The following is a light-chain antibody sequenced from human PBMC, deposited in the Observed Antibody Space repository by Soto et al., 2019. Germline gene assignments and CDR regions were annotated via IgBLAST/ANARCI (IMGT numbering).Light chain of an antibody. Sequence: QSALTQPPSASGSPGQSVTISCTGTKNDIGVYDFVSWYQHHPGKAPRLIIYEVVQRPSGVPDRFSGSKSGNTASLTVSGPQAADDADYFCKSYAGSNTYFFGSGTKVTVL. CDR3: KSYAGSNTYF. J-gene: IGLJ1*01. CDR2: EVV. V-gene: IGLV2-8*01. CDR1: KNDIGVYDF.